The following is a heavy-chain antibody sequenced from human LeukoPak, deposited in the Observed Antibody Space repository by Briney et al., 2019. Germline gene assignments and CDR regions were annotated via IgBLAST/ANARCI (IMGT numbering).Heavy chain of an antibody. J-gene: IGHJ4*02. CDR1: GGSISSGGYY. CDR3: ARTVVVVAATPLDYFDY. D-gene: IGHD2-15*01. V-gene: IGHV4-31*03. CDR2: IYYSGST. Sequence: SQTLSLTCTVSGGSISSGGYYWSWIRQHLGKGLEWIGYIYYSGSTYYNPSLKSRVTISVDTSKNQFSLKLSSVTAADTAVYYCARTVVVVAATPLDYFDYWGQGTLVTVSS.